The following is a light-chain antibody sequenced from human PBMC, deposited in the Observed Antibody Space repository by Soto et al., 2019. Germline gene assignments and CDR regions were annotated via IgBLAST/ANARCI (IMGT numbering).Light chain of an antibody. CDR1: SSDIGSNY. CDR2: SNN. CDR3: AAWDDSLSGWV. J-gene: IGLJ3*02. Sequence: QLVLTQPPSASGTPGQRVTISCSGGSSDIGSNYVYWYQQLPGTAPKLLIYSNNQRPSGVPDRISGSKSGTSASLVISWLRSEDEADYYCAAWDDSLSGWVFGGGTKLTVL. V-gene: IGLV1-47*02.